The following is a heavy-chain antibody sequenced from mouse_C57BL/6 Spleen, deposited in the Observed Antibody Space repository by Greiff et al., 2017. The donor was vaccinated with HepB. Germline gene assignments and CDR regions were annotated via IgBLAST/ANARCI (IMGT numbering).Heavy chain of an antibody. CDR2: IHPNSGST. D-gene: IGHD2-4*01. CDR1: GYTFTSYW. J-gene: IGHJ3*01. Sequence: QVQLKQSGAELVKPGASVKLSCKASGYTFTSYWMHWVKQRPGQGLEWIGMIHPNSGSTNYNEKFKSKATLTVDKSSSTAYMQLSSLTSEDSAVYYCARERDYDDWFAYWGQGTLVTVSA. CDR3: ARERDYDDWFAY. V-gene: IGHV1-64*01.